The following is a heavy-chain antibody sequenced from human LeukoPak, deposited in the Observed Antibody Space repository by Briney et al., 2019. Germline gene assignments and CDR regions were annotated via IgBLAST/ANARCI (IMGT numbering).Heavy chain of an antibody. D-gene: IGHD3-22*01. Sequence: ASVKVSCKASGYTFTSYGISWVRQAPGQGLEWKGWISAYNGNTNYAQKLQGRVTMTTDTSTSTAYMELRSLRSDDTAVYYCARDYTSGYYYDSSGYPDYWGQGTLVTVSS. CDR2: ISAYNGNT. CDR1: GYTFTSYG. CDR3: ARDYTSGYYYDSSGYPDY. V-gene: IGHV1-18*01. J-gene: IGHJ4*02.